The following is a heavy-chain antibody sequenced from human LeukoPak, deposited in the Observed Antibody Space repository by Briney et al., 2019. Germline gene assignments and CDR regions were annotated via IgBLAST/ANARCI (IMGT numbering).Heavy chain of an antibody. J-gene: IGHJ5*02. CDR3: ARSYYYDSSGYYGGLSIKWFDP. V-gene: IGHV1-18*01. CDR2: ISAYNGNA. D-gene: IGHD3-22*01. CDR1: GYTFTSYG. Sequence: ASVKVSCKASGYTFTSYGISWVRQAPGQGLEWMGWISAYNGNANYAQKLQGRVTMTTDTSTSTAYMELRSLRSDDTAVYYCARSYYYDSSGYYGGLSIKWFDPWGQGTLVTVSS.